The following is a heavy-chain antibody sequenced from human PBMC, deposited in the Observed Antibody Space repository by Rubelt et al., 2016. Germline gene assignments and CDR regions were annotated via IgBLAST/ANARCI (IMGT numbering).Heavy chain of an antibody. CDR2: ISGSSEHT. CDR1: GFTFSSYS. CDR3: ARKDNGGHYFDY. Sequence: EVQLVESGGGLVQPGGSLRLSCAASGFTFSSYSMSWVRQAPGKGLEWVSAISGSSEHTVYADSVKGRFTISRDNSKNTLYLQRNGRRAEDTAVDYCARKDNGGHYFDYWGQGTLVTVSS. J-gene: IGHJ4*02. V-gene: IGHV3-23*04. D-gene: IGHD1-1*01.